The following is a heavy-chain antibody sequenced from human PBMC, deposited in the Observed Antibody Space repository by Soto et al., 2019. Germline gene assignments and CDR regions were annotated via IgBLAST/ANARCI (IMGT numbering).Heavy chain of an antibody. CDR1: GFTFSSYS. CDR2: ISSSSRYI. Sequence: EVQLVESGGGLVKPGGSLRLSCAASGFTFSSYSMNWVRQAPGKGLEWVSFISSSSRYIYYADSVKGRFTISRDDAENSLYLQMNSLRAEDTAVYYCARVNGPNYFDYWGQGTLVTVSS. V-gene: IGHV3-21*01. J-gene: IGHJ4*02. CDR3: ARVNGPNYFDY. D-gene: IGHD2-8*01.